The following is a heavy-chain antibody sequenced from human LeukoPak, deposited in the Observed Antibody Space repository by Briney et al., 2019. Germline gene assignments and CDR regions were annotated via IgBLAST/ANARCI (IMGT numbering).Heavy chain of an antibody. V-gene: IGHV3-73*01. CDR3: ARLGGSPPYFDY. J-gene: IGHJ4*02. D-gene: IGHD3-16*01. Sequence: GGSLLLSCAASGFIFSGSAIHWVRQASGKGLEWVGHIRRKGNDYATAYSASVKGRFTISRDDSKNAAFLQMDSLKTEDTAVYFCARLGGSPPYFDYWGQGSLVTVSS. CDR2: IRRKGNDYAT. CDR1: GFIFSGSA.